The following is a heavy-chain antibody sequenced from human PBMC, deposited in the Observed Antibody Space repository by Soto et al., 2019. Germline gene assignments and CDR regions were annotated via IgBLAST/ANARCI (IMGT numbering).Heavy chain of an antibody. CDR1: GYSISSGYY. J-gene: IGHJ4*02. V-gene: IGHV4-38-2*01. Sequence: ETLSLTCAVSGYSISSGYYWGWIRQPPGKGLEWIGSIYHSGSTYYNPSLKSRVTISVDTSKNQFSLKLSSVTAADTAVYYCARAPVGAAVRGYWGQGTLVTVSS. D-gene: IGHD1-26*01. CDR3: ARAPVGAAVRGY. CDR2: IYHSGST.